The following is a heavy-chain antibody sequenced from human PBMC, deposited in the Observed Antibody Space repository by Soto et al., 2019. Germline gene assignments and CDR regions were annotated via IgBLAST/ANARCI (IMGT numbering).Heavy chain of an antibody. V-gene: IGHV3-74*01. CDR1: GFTFSNYW. D-gene: IGHD6-13*01. J-gene: IGHJ4*02. Sequence: GGSLRLSCSASGFTFSNYWMHWVRQGPGKGLVWVARLNIDGSTRNYADSVKGRFTISRDNAKNTLYLQMNSLRAEDTAVYYCARRGPGTYFDYWGQGTLVTVSS. CDR2: LNIDGSTR. CDR3: ARRGPGTYFDY.